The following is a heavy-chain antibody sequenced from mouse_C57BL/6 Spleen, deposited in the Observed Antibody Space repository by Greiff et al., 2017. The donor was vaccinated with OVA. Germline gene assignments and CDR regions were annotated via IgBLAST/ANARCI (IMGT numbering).Heavy chain of an antibody. D-gene: IGHD1-1*01. CDR1: GYTFTSYW. V-gene: IGHV1-72*01. CDR2: IDPNSGGT. J-gene: IGHJ4*01. Sequence: QVQLQQPGAELVKPGASVKLSCKASGYTFTSYWMHWVKQRPGRGLEWIGRIDPNSGGTKYNQKFKSKATLTVDKPSSTAYMQVSSLTSEDTAVDNCARWDYGSSDRYYAMDDWGKGTSVTVSS. CDR3: ARWDYGSSDRYYAMDD.